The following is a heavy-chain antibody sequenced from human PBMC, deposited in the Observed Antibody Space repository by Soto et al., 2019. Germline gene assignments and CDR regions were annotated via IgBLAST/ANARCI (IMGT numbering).Heavy chain of an antibody. D-gene: IGHD6-19*01. CDR1: GYTFTSYD. CDR3: ARGKQWLVPTNFDY. V-gene: IGHV1-8*01. Sequence: QVQLVQSGAEVKKPGASVKVSCKASGYTFTSYDINWVRQATGQGLEWMGWMNPNSGNTGYAKKFQGRVTMTRNTSISTAYMELSSLRSEDTAVYYCARGKQWLVPTNFDYWGQGTLVTFSS. CDR2: MNPNSGNT. J-gene: IGHJ4*02.